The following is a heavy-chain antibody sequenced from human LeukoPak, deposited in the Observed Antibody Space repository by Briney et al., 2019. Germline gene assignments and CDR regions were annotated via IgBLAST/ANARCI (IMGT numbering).Heavy chain of an antibody. V-gene: IGHV3-21*04. Sequence: GGSLRLSCAASGFTFSSYSMNWVRQAPGKGLEWVSSISGSSTYIYYADSVKGRFTISRDNAKNSLYLQMNSLRAEDTAVYYCAKRDYYGSGSSYYFYFWGQGTLVTVSS. CDR3: AKRDYYGSGSSYYFYF. CDR2: ISGSSTYI. J-gene: IGHJ4*02. D-gene: IGHD3-10*01. CDR1: GFTFSSYS.